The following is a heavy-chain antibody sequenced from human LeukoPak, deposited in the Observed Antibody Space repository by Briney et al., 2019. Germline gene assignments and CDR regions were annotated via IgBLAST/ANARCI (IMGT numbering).Heavy chain of an antibody. J-gene: IGHJ4*02. Sequence: GGSLGLSCVASGFSFRNYAIHWVRQAPGKGLEYVSVINTDGRLTYYADSVKGRFTISRDNSKNTVYLQMGSLRGEDMAVYYCRRDGGSFCDFDYWGQGALVTVSS. CDR3: RRDGGSFCDFDY. CDR1: GFSFRNYA. V-gene: IGHV3-64*02. CDR2: INTDGRLT. D-gene: IGHD1-26*01.